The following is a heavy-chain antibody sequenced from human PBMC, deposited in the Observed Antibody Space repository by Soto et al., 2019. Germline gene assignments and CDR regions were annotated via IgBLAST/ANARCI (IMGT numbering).Heavy chain of an antibody. V-gene: IGHV3-23*01. CDR2: ISRYGDFT. J-gene: IGHJ4*02. CDR1: GFTFNIYA. D-gene: IGHD3-22*01. CDR3: AKDRYLDHDSRGYLFDN. Sequence: EVQLLESGGDLIQPGGSLRLSCAASGFTFNIYAMTWVRQAPGKGLEWVSAISRYGDFTYYADSVEGRFTXXXXXXXXXXXXXXXSLRAEDTAVYYCAKDRYLDHDSRGYLFDNWGQGTLVTVSS.